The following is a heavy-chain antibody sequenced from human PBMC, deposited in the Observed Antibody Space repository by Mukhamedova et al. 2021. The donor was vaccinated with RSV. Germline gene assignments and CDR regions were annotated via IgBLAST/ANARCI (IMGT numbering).Heavy chain of an antibody. D-gene: IGHD3-10*01. Sequence: ESILYRRTTYSNSSLKSRVSISVDTSKNQFSLTLSPVTAADTAVYYCVTGSGSFDYWGQGLLVTVSS. CDR2: ILYRRTT. CDR3: VTGSGSFDY. J-gene: IGHJ4*02. V-gene: IGHV4-39*01.